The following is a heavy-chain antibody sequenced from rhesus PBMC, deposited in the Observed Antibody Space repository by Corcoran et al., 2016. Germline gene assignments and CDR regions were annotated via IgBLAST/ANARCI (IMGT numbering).Heavy chain of an antibody. CDR3: VRWDGGKYGY. J-gene: IGHJ4*01. D-gene: IGHD1-44*01. V-gene: IGHV4-122*02. Sequence: QVQLQESGPGLVKPSETLSLTCAVSGGSISSDYYYWGWIRQPPGGGPGAVCHFTCRGSPTHHPSLRSGFSISQDTARSQFSLNLRSVTAADAAVYYCVRWDGGKYGYWGHGVLVTVSS. CDR2: FTCRGSP. CDR1: GGSISSDYYY.